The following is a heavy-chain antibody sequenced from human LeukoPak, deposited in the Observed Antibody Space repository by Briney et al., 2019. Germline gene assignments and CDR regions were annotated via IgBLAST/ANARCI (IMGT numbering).Heavy chain of an antibody. Sequence: GASVKVSCKASGYTFTSYGISWVRQAPGQGLEWMGWISAYNGNTNYAQKLQGRVTMTTDTSTSTAYMELRSLRSDDTAVYYCARAAYYYDSSGYLAGGEVPSLDWFDPWGQGTLVTVSS. V-gene: IGHV1-18*01. CDR1: GYTFTSYG. CDR3: ARAAYYYDSSGYLAGGEVPSLDWFDP. CDR2: ISAYNGNT. J-gene: IGHJ5*02. D-gene: IGHD3-22*01.